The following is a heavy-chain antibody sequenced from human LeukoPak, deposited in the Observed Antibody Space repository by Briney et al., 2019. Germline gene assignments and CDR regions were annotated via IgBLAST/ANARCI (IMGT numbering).Heavy chain of an antibody. CDR1: GYTFTGYY. V-gene: IGHV1-2*02. D-gene: IGHD7-27*01. CDR3: ARGKDWGPY. CDR2: INPNSGGT. Sequence: ASVKVSCKAFGYTFTGYYMHWVRQAPGQGLEWMGWINPNSGGTSSAQKFQGRVTMTRDTSISTAYMELSRLTSDDTAVYYCARGKDWGPYWGQGTLVTVSS. J-gene: IGHJ4*02.